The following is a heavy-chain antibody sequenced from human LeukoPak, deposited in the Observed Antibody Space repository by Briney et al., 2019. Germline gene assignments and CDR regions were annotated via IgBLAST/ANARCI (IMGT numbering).Heavy chain of an antibody. CDR3: ARGSGQLPLHYFDY. V-gene: IGHV3-7*03. Sequence: PGGSLRLSCAASGFTFSSYWMTWVRQAPGKGLEWVANIKQDGSEKYYVDSVKGRFTISRDNGKNSLYLQMNTLGAEDTAVYSCARGSGQLPLHYFDYWGQGTLVTVSS. J-gene: IGHJ4*02. CDR1: GFTFSSYW. CDR2: IKQDGSEK. D-gene: IGHD2-15*01.